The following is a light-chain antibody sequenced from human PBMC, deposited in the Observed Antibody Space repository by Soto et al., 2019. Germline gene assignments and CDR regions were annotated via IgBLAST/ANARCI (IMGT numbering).Light chain of an antibody. Sequence: QSVLTQPPSASGTPGQRVTISCSGSSSNIGSSTVNWYQQLPGTAPKLLIYSSNQRPSGVPDRFSGSKSGTSASLAISGLQSEDDADYYCATWDDSLKGVLFGGGTKLTVL. J-gene: IGLJ2*01. CDR1: SSNIGSST. CDR2: SSN. CDR3: ATWDDSLKGVL. V-gene: IGLV1-44*01.